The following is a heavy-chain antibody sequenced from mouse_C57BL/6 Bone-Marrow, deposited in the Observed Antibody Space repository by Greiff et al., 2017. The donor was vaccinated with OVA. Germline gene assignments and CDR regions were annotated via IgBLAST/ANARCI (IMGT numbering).Heavy chain of an antibody. V-gene: IGHV14-4*01. J-gene: IGHJ2*01. Sequence: VQLQQSGAELVRPGASVKLSCTASGFNIKDDYMHWVKQRPEQGLEWIGWIDPENGDTEYASKFQGKATITADTSSNTAYLQLSSLTSEDTAVYYCTPYDYEDYFDYWGQGTTLTVSS. CDR2: IDPENGDT. CDR1: GFNIKDDY. CDR3: TPYDYEDYFDY. D-gene: IGHD2-4*01.